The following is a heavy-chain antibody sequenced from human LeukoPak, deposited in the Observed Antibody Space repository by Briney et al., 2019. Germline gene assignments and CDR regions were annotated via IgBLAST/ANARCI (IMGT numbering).Heavy chain of an antibody. J-gene: IGHJ4*02. CDR3: ARSGYSSTWYLQNFELDY. D-gene: IGHD2-2*01. V-gene: IGHV3-11*06. CDR2: ISTSRSYI. Sequence: GGSLRLSCAASGYTFRDYYMSWIRQAPGKGLEWVSYISTSRSYIYYADSVKGRFTISRDNAKNSLYLQMNSLRAEDTAVYFCARSGYSSTWYLQNFELDYWGQGTLVTVSS. CDR1: GYTFRDYY.